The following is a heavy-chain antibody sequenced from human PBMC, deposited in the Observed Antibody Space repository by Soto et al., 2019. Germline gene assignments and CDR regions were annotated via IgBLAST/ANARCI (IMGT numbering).Heavy chain of an antibody. CDR3: AKDYEKSEVPYGIAYFHHGMDV. J-gene: IGHJ6*02. D-gene: IGHD3-3*01. Sequence: EVQLLESGGRLVQPGESLRLSCAVSGFTSSDYAMNWVRQAPGKGLEWVSVISGSGEITNYAESVKGRFTMSRDNSKNTVYLQLNSLRAGDTAVYYCAKDYEKSEVPYGIAYFHHGMDVWGQGTTVIVSS. V-gene: IGHV3-23*01. CDR1: GFTSSDYA. CDR2: ISGSGEIT.